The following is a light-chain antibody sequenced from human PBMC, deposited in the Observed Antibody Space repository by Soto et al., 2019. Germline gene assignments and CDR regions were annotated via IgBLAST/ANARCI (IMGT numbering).Light chain of an antibody. CDR1: QSFSSTY. CDR3: QQHGTSPTT. Sequence: EIVLTQSPGTLSLSPGERATLSCRASQSFSSTYLAWYQQRPGQAPRLLIYGASSRATGIPDRFSGSASGTEFTLTVSSLEPEDSAVYYCQQHGTSPTTFGQGTRLEIK. V-gene: IGKV3-20*01. J-gene: IGKJ5*01. CDR2: GAS.